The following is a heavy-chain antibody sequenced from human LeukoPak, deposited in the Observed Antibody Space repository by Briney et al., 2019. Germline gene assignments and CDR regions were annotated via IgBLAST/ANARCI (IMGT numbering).Heavy chain of an antibody. J-gene: IGHJ1*01. CDR2: ISGSGGST. Sequence: PGGSLRLSCAASGFTFSSYAMSWVRQAPGKGLEWVSAISGSGGSTYYADSVKGRFTISRDNSKNTLYLQVNSLRAEDTAVYYCAKDGQVTAIPEYFQHWGQGTLVTVSS. CDR1: GFTFSSYA. V-gene: IGHV3-23*01. CDR3: AKDGQVTAIPEYFQH. D-gene: IGHD2-21*02.